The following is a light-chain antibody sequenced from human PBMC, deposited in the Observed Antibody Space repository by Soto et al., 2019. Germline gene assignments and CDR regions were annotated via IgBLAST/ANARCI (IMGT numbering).Light chain of an antibody. CDR1: QSVSSY. Sequence: EIVLTQSRATLSLSPGERATLSCRASQSVSSYLAWYQQKPGQAPRLLIYDASNRATGIPARFSGSGSGTDFTLTISSLAPEDFAVYYGQQRSNWPPTFGQGTKLEIK. CDR2: DAS. V-gene: IGKV3-11*01. J-gene: IGKJ2*01. CDR3: QQRSNWPPT.